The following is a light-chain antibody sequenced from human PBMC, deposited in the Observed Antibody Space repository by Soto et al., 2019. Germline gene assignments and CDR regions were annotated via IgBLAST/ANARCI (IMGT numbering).Light chain of an antibody. CDR3: QQYGRSPSIT. Sequence: NQCPVTLSVSPGDTATLPCRASQGIXSNLGWYQQKPGQAPRILVSGESSRANGIPERFSGGGSGGDFTLTISRLEPEEFAVYYCQQYGRSPSITFGQGTRLEIK. CDR1: QGIXSN. J-gene: IGKJ5*01. CDR2: GES. V-gene: IGKV3-20*01.